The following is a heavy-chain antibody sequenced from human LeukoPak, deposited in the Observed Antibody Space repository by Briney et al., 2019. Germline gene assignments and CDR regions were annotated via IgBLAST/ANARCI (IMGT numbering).Heavy chain of an antibody. V-gene: IGHV4-4*02. CDR3: ARVNINNWHSCDY. Sequence: PSETLSLTCAVSGGSISSNNWWGWVRQPPGKGLEWIGEIYHSGSPNYNPSLKSRVTISVDKSKDHFSLNLSSVTAADTAVYYCARVNINNWHSCDYWGQGTLVTVSS. J-gene: IGHJ4*02. CDR1: GGSISSNNW. CDR2: IYHSGSP. D-gene: IGHD1-1*01.